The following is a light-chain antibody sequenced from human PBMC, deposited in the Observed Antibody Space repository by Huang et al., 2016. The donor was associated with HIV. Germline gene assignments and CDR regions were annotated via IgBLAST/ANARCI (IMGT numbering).Light chain of an antibody. V-gene: IGKV1-39*01. CDR2: GAA. CDR3: QHRYSTLQVT. Sequence: DIQLTQSPSSLSAFVGDGVTISCRASQSLSTHLNWYQQKPVQDPNLLIYGAASLHTAVPSRFSGSGSGTDVTLTITNLQPEDFATYYCQHRYSTLQVTFGQGTRLEIK. CDR1: QSLSTH. J-gene: IGKJ5*01.